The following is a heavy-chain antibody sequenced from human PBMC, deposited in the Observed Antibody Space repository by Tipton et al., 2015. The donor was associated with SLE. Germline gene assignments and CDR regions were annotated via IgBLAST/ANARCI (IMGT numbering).Heavy chain of an antibody. J-gene: IGHJ4*02. CDR1: GESINNDYS. V-gene: IGHV4-38-2*01. CDR3: ARQDLGRAATLTFDI. D-gene: IGHD6-25*01. Sequence: TLSLTCSVSGESINNDYSWGWFRQSPGKGLEWIASIHHTGSTYYNPSLSSRVTISADTSNNHFSLRLESVTAADTAVYFCARQDLGRAATLTFDIWGLGTLVTVSS. CDR2: IHHTGST.